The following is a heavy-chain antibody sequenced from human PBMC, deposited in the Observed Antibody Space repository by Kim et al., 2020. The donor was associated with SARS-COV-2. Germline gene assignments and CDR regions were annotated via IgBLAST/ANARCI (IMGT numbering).Heavy chain of an antibody. CDR3: ARHSRIVVVPAAIVA. J-gene: IGHJ5*02. D-gene: IGHD2-2*01. Sequence: SETLSLTCTVSGDSISSSSYYWGWLRQPPGKGLEWIGSINYSGSTYYNPSLKSRVTISVDTSKNQFSLKLSSVTAADTAVYYCARHSRIVVVPAAIVAWGQGTLVTVSS. CDR2: INYSGST. V-gene: IGHV4-39*01. CDR1: GDSISSSSYY.